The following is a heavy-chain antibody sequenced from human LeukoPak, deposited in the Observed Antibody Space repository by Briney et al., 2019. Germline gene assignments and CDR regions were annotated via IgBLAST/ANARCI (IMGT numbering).Heavy chain of an antibody. CDR1: GGTFSSYA. D-gene: IGHD2-8*01. CDR3: ASGTVLMVYAISY. J-gene: IGHJ4*02. V-gene: IGHV1-69*05. CDR2: IIPIFGTA. Sequence: GASVKVSCKAAGGTFSSYAISWVGQAPGQGLEWMGRIIPIFGTANYPQKFHGRVRITTDESTSTTYMALSSPRSEDTAVYYCASGTVLMVYAISYWGQGTLVTVSS.